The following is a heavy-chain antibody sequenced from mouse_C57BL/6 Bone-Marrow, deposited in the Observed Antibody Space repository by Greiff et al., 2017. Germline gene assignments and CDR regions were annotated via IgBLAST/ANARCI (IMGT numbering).Heavy chain of an antibody. CDR1: GYTFTSYW. V-gene: IGHV1-64*01. CDR2: IHPNSGST. CDR3: ARSNPWFAY. Sequence: QVQLQQPGAELVKPGASVKLSCKASGYTFTSYWLHWVKQRPGHGLEWIGMIHPNSGSTNYNEKFKSKTTLTVDKSSSTAYMQLSSLTSEDSAVYYCARSNPWFAYWGQGTLVTVSA. J-gene: IGHJ3*01.